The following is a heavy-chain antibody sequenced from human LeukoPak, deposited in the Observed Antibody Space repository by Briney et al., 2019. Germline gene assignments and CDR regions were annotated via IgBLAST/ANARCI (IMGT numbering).Heavy chain of an antibody. Sequence: ASVKVSCKASGYTFTSYYMHWVRQAPGQGLEWMGIINPSGGSTSYAQKFQGRVTMTRDMSTSTVYMELSSLRSEDTAVYYCASTRAGPYYFDYWGQGTLVTVSS. D-gene: IGHD1-1*01. CDR3: ASTRAGPYYFDY. CDR1: GYTFTSYY. CDR2: INPSGGST. V-gene: IGHV1-46*03. J-gene: IGHJ4*02.